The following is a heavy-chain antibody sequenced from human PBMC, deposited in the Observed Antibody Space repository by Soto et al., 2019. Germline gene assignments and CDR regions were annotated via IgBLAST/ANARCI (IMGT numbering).Heavy chain of an antibody. Sequence: EVQLLESGGGLVNPGGSLRLSCAASTFSFTNSAMSWVRQAPGKGLEWVSAISGSGTDTYYADSVKGRFIISRDRSNNTVYLQMNRLTPQDTATSFCVREPISMVRANNWFDPWGQGTLVIVSS. J-gene: IGHJ5*02. CDR3: VREPISMVRANNWFDP. CDR1: TFSFTNSA. D-gene: IGHD3-10*01. V-gene: IGHV3-23*01. CDR2: ISGSGTDT.